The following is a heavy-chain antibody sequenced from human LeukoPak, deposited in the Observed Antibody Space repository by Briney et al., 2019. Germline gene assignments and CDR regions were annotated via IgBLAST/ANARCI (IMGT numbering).Heavy chain of an antibody. D-gene: IGHD6-13*01. CDR3: RSGGAAPGAFDN. V-gene: IGHV3-7*01. J-gene: IGHJ4*02. Sequence: QRGGSLRLSCAASGFSFRDYWMSWMRQAPGKGLEWVANIKYGGEEEYYVDSVKGRFTISRDNAKNSLYLQLNSLRVEDTAVYYCRSGGAAPGAFDNWGQGTLVTVSP. CDR1: GFSFRDYW. CDR2: IKYGGEEE.